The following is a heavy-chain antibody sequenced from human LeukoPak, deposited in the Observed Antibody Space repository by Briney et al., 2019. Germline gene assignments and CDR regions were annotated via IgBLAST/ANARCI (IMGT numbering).Heavy chain of an antibody. CDR1: GFTFSSYG. V-gene: IGHV3-30*02. CDR2: IRYDGSNK. D-gene: IGHD6-13*01. J-gene: IGHJ4*02. CDR3: AKEWEGSSCIDY. Sequence: GGSLRLSCAASGFTFSSYGKQWVRQAPGKGLEWVAFIRYDGSNKYYVDSVKGRFTISRDNSKNTLYLQMNSLRAEDTAVYYCAKEWEGSSCIDYWGQGTLVTVSS.